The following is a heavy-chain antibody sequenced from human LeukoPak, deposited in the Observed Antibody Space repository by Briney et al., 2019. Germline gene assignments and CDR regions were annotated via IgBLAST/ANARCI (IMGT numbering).Heavy chain of an antibody. CDR3: ARTTMVRGTYYMDV. CDR2: INHSGST. J-gene: IGHJ6*03. CDR1: GGSFSNYY. Sequence: SETLSLTCGVYGGSFSNYYWSCIRQSPGKGLEWIGEINHSGSTNYNPSLKSRVTMSVDTSKNQFSLKLSSVTAADTAVYYCARTTMVRGTYYMDVWGKGTTVTISS. D-gene: IGHD3-10*01. V-gene: IGHV4-34*01.